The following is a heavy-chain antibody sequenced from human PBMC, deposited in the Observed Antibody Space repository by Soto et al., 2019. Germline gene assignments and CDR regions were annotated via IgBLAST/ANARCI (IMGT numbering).Heavy chain of an antibody. CDR1: GGSITGYF. J-gene: IGHJ5*02. V-gene: IGHV4-59*12. CDR3: ARDRDSGSYLNWFDP. D-gene: IGHD1-26*01. CDR2: IYYSGST. Sequence: PSETLSLTCTVSGGSITGYFWSWIRQPPGKGLEWIGYIYYSGSTTYNPSLKSRVTISVDTSKNQFSLKLTSVTAADTAVYYCARDRDSGSYLNWFDPWGQGTLVTVSS.